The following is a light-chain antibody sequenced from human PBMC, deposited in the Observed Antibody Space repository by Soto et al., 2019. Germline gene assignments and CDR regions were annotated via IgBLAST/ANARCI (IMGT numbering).Light chain of an antibody. CDR1: SSDVGGYNY. CDR2: EVS. V-gene: IGLV2-14*01. J-gene: IGLJ3*02. CDR3: SSYTSSSTWV. Sequence: QSALTQPASVSGSPGQSITISCIGTSSDVGGYNYVSWYQQHPGKAPKLMIYEVSNRPSGVSNRFSGSKSGNTASLTISGLQAEDEAEYYCSSYTSSSTWVFGGGTKVTVL.